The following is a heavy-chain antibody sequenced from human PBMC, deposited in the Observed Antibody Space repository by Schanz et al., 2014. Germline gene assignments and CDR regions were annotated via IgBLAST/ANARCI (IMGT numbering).Heavy chain of an antibody. D-gene: IGHD3-16*01. CDR3: ARHGGYYDVLNSFDI. CDR1: GVSIGGYY. V-gene: IGHV4-59*08. J-gene: IGHJ5*02. CDR2: VYFSGTT. Sequence: QVQLQESGPGLVKPSETLSLTCTVSGVSIGGYYWSWIRQSPEEGLQYIGSVYFSGTTAYSPSLKGRVTISVDTSKNQFSLMLTSVTAADTAVYFCARHGGYYDVLNSFDIWGQGTLVTVSS.